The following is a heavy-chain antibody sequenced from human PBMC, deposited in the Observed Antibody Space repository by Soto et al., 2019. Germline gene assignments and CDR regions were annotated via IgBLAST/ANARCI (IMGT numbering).Heavy chain of an antibody. CDR1: GFTFSGYN. J-gene: IGHJ4*02. CDR3: ARSSQWLVGGLDY. D-gene: IGHD6-19*01. Sequence: EVQLVESGGGLVQPGGSLRLSCAASGFTFSGYNMNWVRQAPGKGLEWVSYISSSSSTIYYADSVKGRFTISRDNAKNSLYLQMNSMRAEDTAVYYCARSSQWLVGGLDYWGQGTLVNVSS. CDR2: ISSSSSTI. V-gene: IGHV3-48*01.